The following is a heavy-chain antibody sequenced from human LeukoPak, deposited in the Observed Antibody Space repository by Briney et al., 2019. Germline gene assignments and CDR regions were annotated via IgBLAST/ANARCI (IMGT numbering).Heavy chain of an antibody. CDR3: ARDRYCTNGVCYSRLFDY. D-gene: IGHD2-8*01. CDR2: IYSGGST. V-gene: IGHV3-53*04. Sequence: GGSLRLSCAASGFTVSSNYMSWVRQAPGKGLEWVSVIYSGGSTYYADSVKGRFTISRHNSKNTLYLQMNSLRAEDTAVYYCARDRYCTNGVCYSRLFDYWGQGTLVTVSS. CDR1: GFTVSSNY. J-gene: IGHJ4*02.